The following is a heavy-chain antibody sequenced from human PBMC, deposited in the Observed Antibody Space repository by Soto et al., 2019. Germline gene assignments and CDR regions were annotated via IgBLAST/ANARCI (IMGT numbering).Heavy chain of an antibody. V-gene: IGHV4-34*01. CDR1: CGSFSDLY. Sequence: PSVTLPLTWAVDCGSFSDLYWSWIRQPPGKGLEWIGEINLSGSTYYNPSLKSRVTMAVDRSRNKFSLKLNFVTAADTAVYYCARVRREFDTSGPVDYWGQGTLVTVSS. CDR2: INLSGST. D-gene: IGHD3-10*01. J-gene: IGHJ4*02. CDR3: ARVRREFDTSGPVDY.